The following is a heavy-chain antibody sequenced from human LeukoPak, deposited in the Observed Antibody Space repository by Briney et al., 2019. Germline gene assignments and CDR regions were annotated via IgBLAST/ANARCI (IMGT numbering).Heavy chain of an antibody. Sequence: ASVKVSCKASGYTFTGYYMHWVRQAPGQGLEWMGWINPNSGGTNYAQKFQGWVTMTRDTSISTACMELSRLRSDDTAVYYCARSDAYCSGGSCYGYFQHWGQGTLVTVSS. V-gene: IGHV1-2*04. CDR1: GYTFTGYY. CDR2: INPNSGGT. J-gene: IGHJ1*01. D-gene: IGHD2-15*01. CDR3: ARSDAYCSGGSCYGYFQH.